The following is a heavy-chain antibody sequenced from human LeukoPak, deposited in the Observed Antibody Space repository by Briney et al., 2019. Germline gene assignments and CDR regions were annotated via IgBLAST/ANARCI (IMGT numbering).Heavy chain of an antibody. CDR1: VYTFTSYG. CDR3: ARALLWFGEPSHIDY. J-gene: IGHJ4*02. D-gene: IGHD3-10*01. CDR2: MTAYNDNT. V-gene: IGHV1-18*01. Sequence: ASVNVSCKASVYTFTSYGISWVRQAPGQGLEWVVWMTAYNDNTNYAQNLQGRVTMTTDTSTSTAYMELRSLRSDDTAVYYCARALLWFGEPSHIDYWGQGTLVTASS.